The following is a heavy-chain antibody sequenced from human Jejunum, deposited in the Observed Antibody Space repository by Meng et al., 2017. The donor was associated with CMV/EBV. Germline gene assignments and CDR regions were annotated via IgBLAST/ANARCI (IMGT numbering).Heavy chain of an antibody. V-gene: IGHV1-2*02. J-gene: IGHJ3*02. D-gene: IGHD3-22*01. CDR3: ARDYYDSSGYNWRGAFDI. CDR1: TDYN. Sequence: TDYNVHWVRQAPGQGFEWMGWINPNFSGTDYAQKFQGRVTMTRDTSISTAYMELSNLSSDDTAVYYCARDYYDSSGYNWRGAFDIWGQGAMVTVSS. CDR2: INPNFSGT.